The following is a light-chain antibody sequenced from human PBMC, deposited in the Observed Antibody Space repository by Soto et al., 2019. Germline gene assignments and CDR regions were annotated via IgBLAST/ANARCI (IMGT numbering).Light chain of an antibody. CDR3: SSYAGSNNYV. V-gene: IGLV2-8*01. J-gene: IGLJ1*01. Sequence: QSVLTQPPSASGSPGQSVIISCTGTSSDVGAYNYLSWYQQHPGKAPKLMIYEVSKRPSGVPDRFSGSKSGNTASLTVSGLQAEDEADYYCSSYAGSNNYVFGTGTKVTVL. CDR2: EVS. CDR1: SSDVGAYNY.